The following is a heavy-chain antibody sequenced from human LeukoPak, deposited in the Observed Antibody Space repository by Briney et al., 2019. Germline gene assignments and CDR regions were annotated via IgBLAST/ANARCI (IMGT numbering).Heavy chain of an antibody. CDR1: GFTFSSYW. J-gene: IGHJ4*02. V-gene: IGHV3-74*01. CDR2: INSDGSST. D-gene: IGHD3-16*02. CDR3: ARGEYDYVWGSYPQSDY. Sequence: GGSLRLSCAASGFTFSSYWMHWVRQAPGKELVWVSRINSDGSSTSYADSVKGRFTISRDNAKNTLYLQMNSLRAEDTAVYYCARGEYDYVWGSYPQSDYWGQGTLVTVSS.